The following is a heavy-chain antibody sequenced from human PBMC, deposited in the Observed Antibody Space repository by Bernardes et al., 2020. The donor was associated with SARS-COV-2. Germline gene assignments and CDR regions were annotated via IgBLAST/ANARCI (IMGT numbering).Heavy chain of an antibody. Sequence: GSLRLSCAASGFTFSSFSMNWVRQAPGKGLEWVSYIRDTSGIIYYADSVKGRFTISRDNAKNSLYLQMNSLRDEETAVYYCARADCTSTMCHRGAYGVWAQGTLVTVSS. CDR1: GFTFSSFS. J-gene: IGHJ3*01. CDR2: IRDTSGII. D-gene: IGHD2-2*01. CDR3: ARADCTSTMCHRGAYGV. V-gene: IGHV3-48*02.